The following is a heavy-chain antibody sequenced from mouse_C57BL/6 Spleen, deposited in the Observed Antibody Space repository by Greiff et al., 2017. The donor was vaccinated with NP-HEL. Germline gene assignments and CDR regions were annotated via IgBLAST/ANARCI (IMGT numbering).Heavy chain of an antibody. CDR3: ANSHSYAMDY. Sequence: VQLQQPGAELVRPGSSVKLSCKASGYTFTSYWMHWVKQRPIQGLEWIGNIDPSDSETHYNQKFKDKATLTVDKSSSTAYMQLSSLTSEDSAVYYCANSHSYAMDYWGQGTSVTVSS. CDR2: IDPSDSET. J-gene: IGHJ4*01. V-gene: IGHV1-52*01. CDR1: GYTFTSYW. D-gene: IGHD2-12*01.